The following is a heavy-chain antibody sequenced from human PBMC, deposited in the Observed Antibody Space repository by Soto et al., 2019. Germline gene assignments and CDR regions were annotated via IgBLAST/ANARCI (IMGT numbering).Heavy chain of an antibody. J-gene: IGHJ4*02. CDR2: ISAGGSNT. V-gene: IGHV3-23*01. CDR1: GFSFSNYA. Sequence: PGGSLRLSCAASGFSFSNYAMNWVRQAPGKGLEWVSAISAGGSNTNYADSVKGRFTISSDNSKNTLYLQTNGLRADDTAVYYCAKEYSTSFDYWGQGTPVTVSS. CDR3: AKEYSTSFDY. D-gene: IGHD6-6*01.